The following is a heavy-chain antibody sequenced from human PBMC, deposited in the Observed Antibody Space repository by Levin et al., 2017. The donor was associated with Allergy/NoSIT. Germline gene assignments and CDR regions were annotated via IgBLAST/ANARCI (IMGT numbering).Heavy chain of an antibody. V-gene: IGHV4-31*03. CDR1: GDSISTGHYY. Sequence: PSETLSLTCTVSGDSISTGHYYWSWIRQHPGKGLEWIGHIYYTGPTYYNPSLRSRLSISVDPSENQFSLKLTSLTAADTAVYYCARIRNAGGKGWFDTWGQGTLVTVSS. D-gene: IGHD4-23*01. CDR2: IYYTGPT. CDR3: ARIRNAGGKGWFDT. J-gene: IGHJ5*02.